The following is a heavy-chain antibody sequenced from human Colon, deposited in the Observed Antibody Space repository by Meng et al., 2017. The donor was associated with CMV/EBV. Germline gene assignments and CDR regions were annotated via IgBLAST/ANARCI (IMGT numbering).Heavy chain of an antibody. Sequence: GPLSLTCNVSGGSVYSYYWGWIRQPPGKGLEWIGYIYYSGSTRYNPSLESRVTISIDRSKNHFSLEVRSVTAADTAVYYCARVNGDYYYGMDVWGQGTPVTVSS. CDR1: GGSVYSYY. J-gene: IGHJ6*02. D-gene: IGHD1-1*01. V-gene: IGHV4-59*02. CDR3: ARVNGDYYYGMDV. CDR2: IYYSGST.